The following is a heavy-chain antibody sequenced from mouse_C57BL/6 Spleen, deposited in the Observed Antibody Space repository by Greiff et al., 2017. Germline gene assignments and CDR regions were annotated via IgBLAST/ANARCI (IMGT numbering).Heavy chain of an antibody. CDR2: IWTGGGT. V-gene: IGHV2-9-1*01. CDR3: AINGGLLRDYAMDY. J-gene: IGHJ4*01. D-gene: IGHD2-3*01. CDR1: GFSLTSYA. Sequence: VHLVESGPGLVAPSQSLSITCTVSGFSLTSYAISWVRQPPGKGLEWLGVIWTGGGTNYNSALKSRLSISKDNSKSQVFLKMNSLQTDDTARYYCAINGGLLRDYAMDYWGQGTSVTVSS.